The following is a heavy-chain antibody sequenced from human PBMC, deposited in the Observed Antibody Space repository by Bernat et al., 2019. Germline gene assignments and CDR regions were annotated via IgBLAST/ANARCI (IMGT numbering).Heavy chain of an antibody. D-gene: IGHD2-15*01. Sequence: QVQLVQSGAEVKKPGASVKVSCKATGYTFTRYYMHWVRQAPGQGLEWMGIINPSGGSTNYAQKFQGRVTMTRDTSTSTVYMELSSLRSEDTAVYYCARSHCSVGTCYLNYYYYYGMDVWGQGTTVTVSS. CDR1: GYTFTRYY. CDR2: INPSGGST. CDR3: ARSHCSVGTCYLNYYYYYGMDV. V-gene: IGHV1-46*01. J-gene: IGHJ6*02.